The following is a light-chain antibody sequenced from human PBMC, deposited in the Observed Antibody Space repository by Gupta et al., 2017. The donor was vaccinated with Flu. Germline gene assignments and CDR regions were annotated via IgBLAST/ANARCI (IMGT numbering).Light chain of an antibody. CDR1: RTVYSTS. CDR3: QEDCDSPHT. Sequence: EIVLTPSPGTLSLSPGERATLSCRTSRTVYSTSLAWYQQKPGQAPKLLIYDASSRAAGIPDRFSGVGSGTDFTLIISSVEPEDFAVYYCQEDCDSPHTFGEGTKLQIK. CDR2: DAS. J-gene: IGKJ2*01. V-gene: IGKV3-20*01.